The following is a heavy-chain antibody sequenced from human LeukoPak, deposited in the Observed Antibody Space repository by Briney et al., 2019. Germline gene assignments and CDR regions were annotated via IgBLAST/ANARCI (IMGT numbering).Heavy chain of an antibody. CDR3: ARDRASTAAGTNHYYYYYMDV. Sequence: ASVKVSCKASGYTFTGYYMHWVRQAPGQGLEWMGWINPNSGGTNYAQKFQGRVTMTRDTSISTAYMELSRLRSDDTAVYYCARDRASTAAGTNHYYYYYMDVRGKGTTVTVSS. V-gene: IGHV1-2*02. CDR2: INPNSGGT. J-gene: IGHJ6*03. CDR1: GYTFTGYY. D-gene: IGHD6-13*01.